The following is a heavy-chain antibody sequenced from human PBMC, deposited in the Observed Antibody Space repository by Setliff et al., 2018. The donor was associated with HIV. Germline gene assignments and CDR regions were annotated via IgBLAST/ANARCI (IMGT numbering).Heavy chain of an antibody. CDR1: GGSISSYY. CDR2: IYTSGST. D-gene: IGHD2-21*02. CDR3: ATLDHSGGNFLAY. V-gene: IGHV4-4*09. Sequence: PSETLSLTCTVSGGSISSYYWSWIRQPPGKGLEWIGYIYTSGSTNFNPSLKSRVTISVATSKNQFSLKLSSATAADTAVYYCATLDHSGGNFLAYWGQGSLVTVSS. J-gene: IGHJ4*02.